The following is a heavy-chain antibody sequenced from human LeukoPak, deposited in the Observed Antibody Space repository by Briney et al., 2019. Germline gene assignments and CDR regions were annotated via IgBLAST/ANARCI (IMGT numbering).Heavy chain of an antibody. J-gene: IGHJ6*03. CDR3: ARDLRSYGSGSPAFPRTPYYYYYMDV. CDR2: ARAGPTET. Sequence: ASVKVSCKASGYTFSAYAVHWVRQAPGQSLEWMGWARAGPTETPYSQKFQGRVTITRDASASMAYMELSSLRSEDTAVYYCARDLRSYGSGSPAFPRTPYYYYYMDVWGKGTTVTVSS. V-gene: IGHV1-3*01. CDR1: GYTFSAYA. D-gene: IGHD3-10*01.